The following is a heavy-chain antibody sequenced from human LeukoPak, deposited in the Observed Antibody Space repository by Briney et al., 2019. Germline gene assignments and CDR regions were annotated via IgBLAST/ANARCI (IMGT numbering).Heavy chain of an antibody. CDR2: IYSAGAT. V-gene: IGHV3-53*01. J-gene: IGHJ4*02. CDR3: ARGDFDY. CDR1: GFTVSDNY. Sequence: GGSLRLSCAASGFTVSDNYMTWVRQAPGKGLEWVSSIYSAGATHYAESVKGRFTISRDNSKNTLYLQMNSLRAEDMAVYYCARGDFDYWGQGTLVTVSS.